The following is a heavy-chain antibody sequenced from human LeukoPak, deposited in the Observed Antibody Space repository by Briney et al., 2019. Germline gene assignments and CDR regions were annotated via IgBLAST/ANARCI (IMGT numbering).Heavy chain of an antibody. J-gene: IGHJ4*02. CDR2: ISYDGSNK. D-gene: IGHD4-17*01. CDR1: GFTFSSYG. V-gene: IGHV3-30*03. Sequence: GGPLRLSCAASGFTFSSYGMHWVRQAPGKGLEWVAVISYDGSNKYYADSVKGRFTISRDNSKNTLYLQMNSLRAEDTAVYYCARGHDYGDFFDYWGQGTLVTVSS. CDR3: ARGHDYGDFFDY.